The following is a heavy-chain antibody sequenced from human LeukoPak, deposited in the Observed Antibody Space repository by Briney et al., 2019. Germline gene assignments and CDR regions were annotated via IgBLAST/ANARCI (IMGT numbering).Heavy chain of an antibody. V-gene: IGHV7-4-1*02. CDR2: INTNTGNP. CDR1: GYTFTSYA. CDR3: ARETSHYGDYDAFDI. J-gene: IGHJ3*02. Sequence: GASVKVSCKASGYTFTSYAMNWVRQAPGQGLEWMGWINTNTGNPTYAQGLTGRFVFSLDTSVSTAYLQISSLKAEDTAVYYCARETSHYGDYDAFDIWGQGTMVTVSS. D-gene: IGHD4-17*01.